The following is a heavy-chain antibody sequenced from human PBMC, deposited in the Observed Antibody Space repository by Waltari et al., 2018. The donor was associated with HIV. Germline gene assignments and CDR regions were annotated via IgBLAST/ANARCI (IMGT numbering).Heavy chain of an antibody. CDR3: VRNEVWQRFHYFEH. Sequence: EVQLVESGGGLVQPGESLRLSCVASGFNLTAYWMHWVRQVSGKGPLGVSRLTKDGRNAIYADSVKGRFTISRDIAKNTLYLELRRVGVEDSGVYYCVRNEVWQRFHYFEHWGQGTLVTVSS. V-gene: IGHV3-74*01. CDR1: GFNLTAYW. J-gene: IGHJ1*01. CDR2: LTKDGRNA. D-gene: IGHD3-16*01.